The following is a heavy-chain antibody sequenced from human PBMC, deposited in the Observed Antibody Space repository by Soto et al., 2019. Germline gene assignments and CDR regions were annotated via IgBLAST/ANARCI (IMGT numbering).Heavy chain of an antibody. CDR3: ARRIVATETFDY. Sequence: SETLSLTCTVSGGSILDSTYYWAWIRQSPGKGLEWIGTIFYSGGTFYTPSLKSRVTMSVDTSKNQFSLTVTSVTAADTAVHYCARRIVATETFDYWGQGTLVTVSS. V-gene: IGHV4-39*01. J-gene: IGHJ4*02. CDR1: GGSILDSTYY. CDR2: IFYSGGT. D-gene: IGHD5-12*01.